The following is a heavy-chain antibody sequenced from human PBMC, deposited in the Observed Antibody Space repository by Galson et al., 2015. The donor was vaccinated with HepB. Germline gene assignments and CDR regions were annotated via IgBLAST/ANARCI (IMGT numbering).Heavy chain of an antibody. V-gene: IGHV1-18*01. D-gene: IGHD1-26*01. CDR2: ISTYNGDT. J-gene: IGHJ4*02. CDR1: GYTFSDSG. Sequence: SVKVSCKASGYTFSDSGISWVRQAPGQGLEWMGWISTYNGDTNYAQKIQDRVTMTTDTSTTTAYMELRSLRSDDTAVYYCARDPETLSGNYDYWGQGTLVTVSS. CDR3: ARDPETLSGNYDY.